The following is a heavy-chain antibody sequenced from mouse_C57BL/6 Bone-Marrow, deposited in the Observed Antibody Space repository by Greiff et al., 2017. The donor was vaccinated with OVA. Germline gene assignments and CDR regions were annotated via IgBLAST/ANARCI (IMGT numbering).Heavy chain of an antibody. V-gene: IGHV1-7*01. D-gene: IGHD2-2*01. Sequence: QVHVKQSGAELAKPGASVELSCKASGYTFTSYWMHWVKQRPGQGLEWIGYINPSSGYTKYNQKFKDKATLTADKSSSTAYMQLSSLTYEDSAVYYCARLDWFWFAYWGQGTLVTVSA. CDR2: INPSSGYT. J-gene: IGHJ3*01. CDR3: ARLDWFWFAY. CDR1: GYTFTSYW.